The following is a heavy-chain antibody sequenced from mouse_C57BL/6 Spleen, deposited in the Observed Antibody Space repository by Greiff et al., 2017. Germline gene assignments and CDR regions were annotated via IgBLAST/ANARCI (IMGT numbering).Heavy chain of an antibody. CDR1: GYTFTDHT. V-gene: IGHV1-78*01. J-gene: IGHJ1*03. D-gene: IGHD1-1*01. CDR3: GKGYGSSYWYFDV. Sequence: QVQLQQSDAELVKPGASVKISCKVSGYTFTDHTIHWMKQRPEQGLEWIGYIYPRDGSTKYNEKFKGKATLTADKSSSTAYMQLNSLTSEDSAVYFCGKGYGSSYWYFDVWGTGTTVTVSS. CDR2: IYPRDGST.